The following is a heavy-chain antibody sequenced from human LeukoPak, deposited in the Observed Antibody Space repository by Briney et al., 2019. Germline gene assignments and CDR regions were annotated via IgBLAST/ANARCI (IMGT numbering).Heavy chain of an antibody. V-gene: IGHV3-15*07. J-gene: IGHJ4*02. CDR1: GFTFSTYW. CDR2: IKRKTDGGTT. Sequence: GGSLRLSCAASGFTFSTYWMHWVRQAPGKGLEWVGRIKRKTDGGTTDYAAPVKGRFTISRDDSKNTLYLQMNSLKTEDTAVYYCTTGNWGPYWGQGTLVTVSS. CDR3: TTGNWGPY. D-gene: IGHD7-27*01.